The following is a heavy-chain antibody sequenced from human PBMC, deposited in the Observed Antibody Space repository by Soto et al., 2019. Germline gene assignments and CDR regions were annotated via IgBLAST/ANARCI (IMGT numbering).Heavy chain of an antibody. CDR2: IYYSGST. CDR3: ARDPYDSGTDFDY. V-gene: IGHV4-30-4*01. CDR1: GGSISHGDYF. D-gene: IGHD3-10*01. J-gene: IGHJ4*02. Sequence: QVQLQESGPGLVKPSQTLSLTCTVSGGSISHGDYFWSWIRQPPGKGLEWIGYIYYSGSTNYNPSLKSRVTISVDTSKNQFSLKLRSVTAADTAVYYCARDPYDSGTDFDYWGQGTLVAVSS.